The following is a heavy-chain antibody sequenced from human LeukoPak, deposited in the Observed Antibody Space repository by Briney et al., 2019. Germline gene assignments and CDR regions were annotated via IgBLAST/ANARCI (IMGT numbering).Heavy chain of an antibody. J-gene: IGHJ4*02. CDR3: EVVPNY. Sequence: ASVKVSCKASGYTFTRYNMQCVRQAPGQGLEWVGIINPSDGSTSSAQKFQGRVTMTRDTSTSTVYMELSSLRSEDTAVYYCEVVPNYWGQGTLVTVSS. CDR2: INPSDGST. D-gene: IGHD3-22*01. V-gene: IGHV1-46*01. CDR1: GYTFTRYN.